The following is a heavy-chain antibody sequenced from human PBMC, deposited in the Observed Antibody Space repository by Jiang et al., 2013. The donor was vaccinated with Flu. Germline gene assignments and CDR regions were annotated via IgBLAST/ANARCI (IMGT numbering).Heavy chain of an antibody. CDR1: GGSFSGYY. V-gene: IGHV4-34*01. D-gene: IGHD3-10*01. J-gene: IGHJ4*02. CDR3: ARLRRGVSDY. Sequence: LLKPSETLSLTCAVYGGSFSGYYWSWIRQPPGKGLEWIGEINHSGSTNYNPSLKSRVTISVDTSKNQFSLKLSSVTAADTAVYYCARLRRGVSDYWGQGTLVTVSS. CDR2: INHSGST.